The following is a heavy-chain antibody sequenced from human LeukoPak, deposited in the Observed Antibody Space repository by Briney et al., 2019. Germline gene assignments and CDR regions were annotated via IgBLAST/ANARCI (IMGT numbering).Heavy chain of an antibody. J-gene: IGHJ4*02. CDR1: GFTFSSYS. Sequence: GGSLRLSCAASGFTFSSYSMNWVRQAPGKGLEWVSYISSSSRSSTIYYADSVKGRFTISRDNAKNSLYLQMNSLRAEDTAVYYCARLDYTNWYSFDYWGQGTLVTVSS. D-gene: IGHD1-1*01. CDR3: ARLDYTNWYSFDY. CDR2: ISSSSRSSTI. V-gene: IGHV3-48*01.